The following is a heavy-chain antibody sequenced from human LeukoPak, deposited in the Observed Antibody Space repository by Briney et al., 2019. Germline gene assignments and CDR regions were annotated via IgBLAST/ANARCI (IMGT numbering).Heavy chain of an antibody. V-gene: IGHV1-3*01. CDR3: VRGTGTTAY. D-gene: IGHD1-7*01. J-gene: IGHJ4*02. CDR1: GYTFTSYA. Sequence: ASVKVSCKASGYTFTSYAMHWVRQAPGQRLEWMGWITAGNVNTKYSQKFQGRVTITRDTSASTAYMELSSLRSEDTAVYYCVRGTGTTAYWGQGTLVTVSS. CDR2: ITAGNVNT.